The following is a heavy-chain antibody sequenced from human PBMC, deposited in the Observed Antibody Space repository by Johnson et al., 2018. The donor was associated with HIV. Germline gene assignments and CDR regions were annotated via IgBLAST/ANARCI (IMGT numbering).Heavy chain of an antibody. CDR2: IKHDGSEK. CDR3: ALEAVRSTDAFDI. J-gene: IGHJ3*02. V-gene: IGHV3-7*03. Sequence: VQLVESGGGLVQPGGSLRLSCAASGFTFSSYWMSWVRQAPGKGLAWVANIKHDGSEKYYVDSVKGRFTISRDNAKNSLYLQTNSLRAEDTAVYYCALEAVRSTDAFDIWGQGTMVIVSS. CDR1: GFTFSSYW. D-gene: IGHD3-10*01.